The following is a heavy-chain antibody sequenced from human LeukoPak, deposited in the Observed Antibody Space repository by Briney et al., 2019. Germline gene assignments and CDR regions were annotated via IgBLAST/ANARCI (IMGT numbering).Heavy chain of an antibody. CDR1: GGSISSGDYY. J-gene: IGHJ4*02. CDR3: ARVGSYYGSGSYSAFDY. D-gene: IGHD3-10*01. V-gene: IGHV4-30-4*01. Sequence: EPSETLSLTCTVSGGSISSGDYYWRWIRQPPGKGLEWIGYIYYSGSTYYNPSLKSRVTISVDTSKNQFSLKLSSVTAADTAVYYCARVGSYYGSGSYSAFDYWGQGTLVTVSS. CDR2: IYYSGST.